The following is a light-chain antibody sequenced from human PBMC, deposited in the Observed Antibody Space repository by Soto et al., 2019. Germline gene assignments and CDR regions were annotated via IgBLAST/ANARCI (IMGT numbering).Light chain of an antibody. Sequence: QSVLTQPASVSGSPGQSITISCTGTGSDVGTYNRVSWYQQPPGTAPKLIIYEVRNRPSGVSNRFSGSKSGNTAYLTISGLQAEDEADYFCNSYTTRSTYVFGTGTKLTVL. J-gene: IGLJ1*01. V-gene: IGLV2-14*01. CDR3: NSYTTRSTYV. CDR2: EVR. CDR1: GSDVGTYNR.